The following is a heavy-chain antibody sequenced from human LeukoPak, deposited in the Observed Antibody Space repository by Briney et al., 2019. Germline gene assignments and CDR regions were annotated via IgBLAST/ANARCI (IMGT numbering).Heavy chain of an antibody. CDR3: ARDPGWVTSKWYHFDY. D-gene: IGHD2-21*02. CDR1: GGSISSGGYY. J-gene: IGHJ4*02. V-gene: IGHV4-31*03. CDR2: IYYSGST. Sequence: SETLSLTCTVSGGSISSGGYYWSWIRQHPGRGLEWIGYIYYSGSTYYNPSLKSRVTISVDTSKNQFSLKLSSVTAADTAVYYCARDPGWVTSKWYHFDYWGQGTLVTVSS.